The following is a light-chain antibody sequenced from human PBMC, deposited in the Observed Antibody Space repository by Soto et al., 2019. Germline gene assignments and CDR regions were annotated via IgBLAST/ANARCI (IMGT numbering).Light chain of an antibody. CDR3: QQYGSSPKT. CDR1: QIVSSSY. CDR2: VAS. V-gene: IGKV3-20*01. J-gene: IGKJ1*01. Sequence: EIVLTQSPGTLSLSPGERATLSCRASQIVSSSYLAWYQQKPGQAPRLLIYVASSRATGIPDRFSGSGSGTDFTLTISRLEPEDFAVYYCQQYGSSPKTFGQGTKVDIK.